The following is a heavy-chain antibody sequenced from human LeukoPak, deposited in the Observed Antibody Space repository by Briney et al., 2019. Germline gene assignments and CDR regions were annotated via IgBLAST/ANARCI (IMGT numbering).Heavy chain of an antibody. V-gene: IGHV3-48*01. CDR1: GFTFSSYA. CDR3: ARDSVVHLKGGYFDY. Sequence: GRSLRLSCAASGFTFSSYAMHWVRQAPGKGLEWVSYISSSSSTIYYADSVKGRFTISRDNAKNSLYLQMNSLRAEDTAVYYCARDSVVHLKGGYFDYWGQGTLVTVSS. J-gene: IGHJ4*02. D-gene: IGHD1-1*01. CDR2: ISSSSSTI.